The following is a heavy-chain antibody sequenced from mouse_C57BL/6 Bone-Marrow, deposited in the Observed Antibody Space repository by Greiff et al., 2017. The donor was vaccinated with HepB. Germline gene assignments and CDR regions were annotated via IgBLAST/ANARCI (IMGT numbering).Heavy chain of an antibody. Sequence: EVKLVESGGDLVKPGGSLKLSCAASGFTFSSYGMSWVRQTPDKRLEWVATISSGGSYTYYPDSVKGRFTISRDNAKNTLYLQMSSLKSEDTAMYYCARHGYYPFDYWGQGTTLTVSS. J-gene: IGHJ2*01. CDR1: GFTFSSYG. CDR2: ISSGGSYT. V-gene: IGHV5-6*01. CDR3: ARHGYYPFDY. D-gene: IGHD2-3*01.